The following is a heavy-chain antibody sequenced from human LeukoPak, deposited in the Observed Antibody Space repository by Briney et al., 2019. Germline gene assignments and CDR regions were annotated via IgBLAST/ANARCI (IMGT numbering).Heavy chain of an antibody. D-gene: IGHD3-22*01. CDR2: IYPGYSDT. Sequence: GESLKISCKGSGYSFTSYWIGWVRQMPGKGLEWMGIIYPGYSDTRYSPSFQGQVTISADKSISTAYLQWSSLKASDTAMYYCARQVPVVGYYDSSGYDYWGQGTLVTVSS. V-gene: IGHV5-51*01. CDR3: ARQVPVVGYYDSSGYDY. CDR1: GYSFTSYW. J-gene: IGHJ4*02.